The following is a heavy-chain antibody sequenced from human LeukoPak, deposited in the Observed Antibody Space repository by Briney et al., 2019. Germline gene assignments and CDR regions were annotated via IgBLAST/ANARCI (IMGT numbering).Heavy chain of an antibody. Sequence: PGGSLRLSCAASGFTFSSYEMNWVRQAPGKGLEWVSDINGSGGSTYYADSVKGRFTISRDNSKDTLYLQMNSLRAGDTALYYCAKRGVLWGQGTLITVSS. J-gene: IGHJ4*02. CDR3: AKRGVL. CDR1: GFTFSSYE. D-gene: IGHD3-10*01. CDR2: INGSGGST. V-gene: IGHV3-23*01.